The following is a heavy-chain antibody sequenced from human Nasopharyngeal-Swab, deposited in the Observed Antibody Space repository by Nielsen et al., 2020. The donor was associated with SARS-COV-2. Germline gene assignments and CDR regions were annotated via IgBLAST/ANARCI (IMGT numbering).Heavy chain of an antibody. CDR3: ARGLSGVVPAPILGLGPYYYFYYMDV. D-gene: IGHD2-2*01. CDR1: GGSFSGHY. V-gene: IGHV4-34*01. CDR2: ISHTGSP. J-gene: IGHJ6*03. Sequence: SETLSLTCAVYGGSFSGHYWTWIRQPPGKGLEWIGEISHTGSPNYNPSLRGRVAISVDTSNNQVSLKLTSVTAADTSVYYCARGLSGVVPAPILGLGPYYYFYYMDVWGKGTTVTVSS.